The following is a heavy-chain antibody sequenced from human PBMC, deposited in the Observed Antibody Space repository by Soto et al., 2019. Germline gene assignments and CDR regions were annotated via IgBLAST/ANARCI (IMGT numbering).Heavy chain of an antibody. J-gene: IGHJ6*03. CDR1: GGSISSYY. Sequence: PSETLSLTCTVSGGSISSYYWSWIRQPPGKGLEWIGYIYYSGSTNYNPSLKSRDTISVDTSKNQFSLKLSSVTAADTAVYYCARRAAMPYYYYYYMDVWGKGTKVTVSS. CDR3: ARRAAMPYYYYYYMDV. D-gene: IGHD2-2*01. CDR2: IYYSGST. V-gene: IGHV4-59*08.